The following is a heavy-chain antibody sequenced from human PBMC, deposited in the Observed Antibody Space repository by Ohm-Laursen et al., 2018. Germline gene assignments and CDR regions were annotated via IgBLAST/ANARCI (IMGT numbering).Heavy chain of an antibody. CDR2: IKSKTDGGTT. CDR1: GFTFSNAW. Sequence: SLRLSCTASGFTFSNAWMSWVRQAPGKGLEWVGRIKSKTDGGTTDYAAPVKGRFTISSDDSKNTLYLQINSLKTEDTAVYYCTTNFTTLYYDFWSGYYYEDYWGQGTLVTVSS. V-gene: IGHV3-15*01. J-gene: IGHJ4*02. CDR3: TTNFTTLYYDFWSGYYYEDY. D-gene: IGHD3-3*01.